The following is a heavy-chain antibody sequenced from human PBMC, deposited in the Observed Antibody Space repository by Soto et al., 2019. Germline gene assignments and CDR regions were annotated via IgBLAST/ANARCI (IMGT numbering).Heavy chain of an antibody. CDR1: GHSISADY. J-gene: IGHJ5*02. Sequence: QVQLQESGPGLVKASETLSLSCTVSGHSISADYWSWIRQPAGKRLEWIGRVDASGNTNYNPSLKSRVTMSVDTSKNQFFLKVRSVTAADTAMYFCARDVGGSVVPHWFDPWGQEALVTVSS. CDR2: VDASGNT. CDR3: ARDVGGSVVPHWFDP. D-gene: IGHD3-22*01. V-gene: IGHV4-4*07.